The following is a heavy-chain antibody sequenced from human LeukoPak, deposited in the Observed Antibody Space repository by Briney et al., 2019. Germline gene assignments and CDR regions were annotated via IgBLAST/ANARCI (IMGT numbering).Heavy chain of an antibody. Sequence: LPGGSLRLSCAASGFTFSSYEMNWVRQAPGKGLEWVSHISSSGSTIYYADSVKGRFTISRDNAKNSLYLQMNSLRAEDTAVYYCARVMKVLAHAPIDIWGQGTMVAVSS. V-gene: IGHV3-48*03. D-gene: IGHD3-16*01. CDR1: GFTFSSYE. J-gene: IGHJ3*02. CDR2: ISSSGSTI. CDR3: ARVMKVLAHAPIDI.